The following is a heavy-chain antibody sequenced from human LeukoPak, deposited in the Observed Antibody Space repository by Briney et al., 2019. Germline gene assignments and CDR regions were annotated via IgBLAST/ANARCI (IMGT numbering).Heavy chain of an antibody. D-gene: IGHD3-9*01. CDR1: GGSISSYY. J-gene: IGHJ5*02. CDR3: ARGVSGILTGYYPHNWFDP. V-gene: IGHV4-59*01. Sequence: SETLSLTCTVSGGSISSYYWSWIRQPPGKGLEWIGYIYYSGSTNYNPSLKSRVTISVDTSKDQFSLKLSSVTAADTAVYYCARGVSGILTGYYPHNWFDPWGQGTLVTVSS. CDR2: IYYSGST.